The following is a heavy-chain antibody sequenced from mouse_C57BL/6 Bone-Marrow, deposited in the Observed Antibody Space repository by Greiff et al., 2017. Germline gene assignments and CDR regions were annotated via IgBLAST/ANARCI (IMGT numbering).Heavy chain of an antibody. V-gene: IGHV1-55*01. D-gene: IGHD3-2*02. CDR3: ARSWQLRLRDY. Sequence: QVQLQQSGAELVKPGASVSMSCKASGYTFTSYWITWVKQRPGQGLEWIGDIYPGSGSTNYNEKFKSKATLTVDTSSSTAYMQLSSLTSEDSAVYYCARSWQLRLRDYWGQGTTLTVSS. J-gene: IGHJ2*01. CDR2: IYPGSGST. CDR1: GYTFTSYW.